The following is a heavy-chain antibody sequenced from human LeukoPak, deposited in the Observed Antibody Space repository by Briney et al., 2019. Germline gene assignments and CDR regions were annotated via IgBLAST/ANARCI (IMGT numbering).Heavy chain of an antibody. J-gene: IGHJ6*03. D-gene: IGHD4-17*01. CDR2: ISGSGGST. V-gene: IGHV3-23*01. Sequence: GGSLRLSCAASGFTFSSFAMSWVRQAPGKGLEWASSISGSGGSTYYADSVEGRFSTSRDNSKNTLYLQINSLRAEDTAVFYCAKEGHDYGTYSSYYYYSYMDVWGKGTPVTVSS. CDR1: GFTFSSFA. CDR3: AKEGHDYGTYSSYYYYSYMDV.